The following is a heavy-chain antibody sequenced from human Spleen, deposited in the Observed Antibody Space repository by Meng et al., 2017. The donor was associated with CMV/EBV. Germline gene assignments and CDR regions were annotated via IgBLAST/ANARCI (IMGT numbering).Heavy chain of an antibody. V-gene: IGHV4-59*12. CDR1: GGSISGFY. Sequence: SETLSLTCTVSGGSISGFYWNWIRQPPGKGLQWIGYIYYSGSTNYNPSLKSRVTISVDTSKNQFSLKVNSVTAADTTVYYCARRSRYGSGWYVDYWGQGNLVTVSS. D-gene: IGHD6-19*01. J-gene: IGHJ4*02. CDR2: IYYSGST. CDR3: ARRSRYGSGWYVDY.